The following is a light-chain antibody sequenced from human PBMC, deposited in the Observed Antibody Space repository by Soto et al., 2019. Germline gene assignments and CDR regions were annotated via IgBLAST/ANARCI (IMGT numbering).Light chain of an antibody. CDR1: QSVSSY. CDR3: QQRSTTWT. Sequence: EIVLTQSPATLSLYPGERATLSCRASQSVSSYLAWYQQKPGHAPRLLIYDASNRATGIPARFSGSGSGTDFTLTISSLEPEDFAVYYCQQRSTTWTFGQGTKVEIK. CDR2: DAS. J-gene: IGKJ1*01. V-gene: IGKV3-11*01.